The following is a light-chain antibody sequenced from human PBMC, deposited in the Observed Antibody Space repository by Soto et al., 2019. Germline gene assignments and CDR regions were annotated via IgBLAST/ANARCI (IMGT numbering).Light chain of an antibody. J-gene: IGLJ1*01. V-gene: IGLV2-8*01. CDR1: SSDVGGYKY. CDR3: SSYAGINNLGV. Sequence: QSALTQPPSASGSPGQSVTISCTGTSSDVGGYKYVSWYQQHPGKAPKLMIFEVNKRPSGVPDRFSGSKSGNTASLTVSGLQAEAEADYYSSSYAGINNLGVFGSGTKVTVL. CDR2: EVN.